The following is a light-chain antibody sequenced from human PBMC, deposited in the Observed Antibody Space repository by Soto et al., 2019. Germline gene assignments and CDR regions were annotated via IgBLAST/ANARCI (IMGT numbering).Light chain of an antibody. J-gene: IGKJ2*01. CDR1: QSVSSSY. CDR3: QQYDSSSYT. Sequence: EIVLTQSPGTLSLSPGERATLSCRASQSVSSSYLAWYQQKPGQAPRLLIFGVSTRATDIPDRLSGSGSGTDFTLTISRLEPEDFAVYYCQQYDSSSYTFGQGTKLQIK. CDR2: GVS. V-gene: IGKV3-20*01.